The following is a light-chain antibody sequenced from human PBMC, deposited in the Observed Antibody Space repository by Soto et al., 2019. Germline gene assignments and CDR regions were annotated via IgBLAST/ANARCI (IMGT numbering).Light chain of an antibody. V-gene: IGLV2-11*01. CDR2: DVT. J-gene: IGLJ2*01. CDR1: SSDVGAYNY. Sequence: QCALTQPRSVSGSPGQSVTISCTGTSSDVGAYNYVSWYQQHPGKAPKLMIYDVTKRPSGVPDRFSGSKSGNTASLTISGLQAEDEADYYCCSYAGSYTPVVFGGGTKLTVL. CDR3: CSYAGSYTPVV.